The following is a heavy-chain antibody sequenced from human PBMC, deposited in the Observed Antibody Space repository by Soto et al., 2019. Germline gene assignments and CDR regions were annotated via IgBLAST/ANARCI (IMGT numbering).Heavy chain of an antibody. CDR2: SSYDGRET. CDR3: ARDSGWPILNFDN. Sequence: VGSLRLSCAASDFDFSSYGIHWVRQAPGKGLEWVAASSYDGRETFYADSAKGRFTVSKEMSRNTAFLQMNALRHEDTAVYFCARDSGWPILNFDNWGQGTPVTVSS. D-gene: IGHD3-10*01. V-gene: IGHV3-30*03. CDR1: DFDFSSYG. J-gene: IGHJ4*02.